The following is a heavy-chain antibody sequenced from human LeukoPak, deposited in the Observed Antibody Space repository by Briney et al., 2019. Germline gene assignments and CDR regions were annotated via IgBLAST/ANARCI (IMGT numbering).Heavy chain of an antibody. D-gene: IGHD1-26*01. J-gene: IGHJ4*02. CDR1: GFTFSDYY. CDR2: ISSSGTTI. V-gene: IGHV3-11*01. CDR3: ARRRDSGSLQHFDY. Sequence: GGSLRLSCAASGFTFSDYYMSWIRQAPGKGLEWDSYISSSGTTIYYADSVKGRFTISRDNAKNSLYLQMNSLRAEDTAVYYCARRRDSGSLQHFDYWGQGTLVTVSS.